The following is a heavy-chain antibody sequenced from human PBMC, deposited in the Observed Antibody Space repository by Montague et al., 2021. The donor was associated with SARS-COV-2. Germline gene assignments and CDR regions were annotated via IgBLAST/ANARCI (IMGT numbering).Heavy chain of an antibody. CDR2: ISYGGIA. V-gene: IGHV4-4*02. D-gene: IGHD4-11*01. CDR3: AGKVLTVPADY. J-gene: IGHJ4*02. CDR1: GVSITSTNW. Sequence: SETLSLTCAVSGVSITSTNWWSLVRQPPGKGLEWIGEISYGGIATXNPSLKSRATISMDRSRNLFSLKPSSVTAADTAIYYCAGKVLTVPADYWGQGTLVTVS.